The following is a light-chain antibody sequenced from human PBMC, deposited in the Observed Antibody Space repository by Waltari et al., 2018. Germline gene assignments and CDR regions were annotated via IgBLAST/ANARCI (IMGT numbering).Light chain of an antibody. CDR1: SSNVGAYNY. CDR3: SSYTSSSTPLV. J-gene: IGLJ2*01. CDR2: DFT. Sequence: QSALTQPASVSGSPGQSITIPCTGTSSNVGAYNYVSWYQQHPGQAPKLMIYDFTSRPSGVSNRFSGSKSGNTASLTISGLQAEDEADYYCSSYTSSSTPLVFGGGTKLTVL. V-gene: IGLV2-14*03.